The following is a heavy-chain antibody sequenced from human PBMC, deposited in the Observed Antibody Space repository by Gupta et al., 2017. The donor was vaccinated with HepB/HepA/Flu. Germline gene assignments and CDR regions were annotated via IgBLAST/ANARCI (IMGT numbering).Heavy chain of an antibody. Sequence: EVHLAEICGGLVQPGGSLRLFCGASGFTFTTELKDWVRQAPGKGLEWVADINQDGRLTYYVDSVKGTFTISRDKAMNSVYLQMNNLRYEDTAIYYCAWTRNGGHSNAWGQGTLVTVSS. V-gene: IGHV3-7*01. CDR3: AWTRNGGHSNA. CDR2: INQDGRLT. D-gene: IGHD4-23*01. CDR1: GFTFTTEL. J-gene: IGHJ5*02.